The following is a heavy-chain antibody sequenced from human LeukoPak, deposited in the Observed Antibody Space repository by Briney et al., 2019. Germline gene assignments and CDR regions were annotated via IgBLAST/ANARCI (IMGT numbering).Heavy chain of an antibody. J-gene: IGHJ4*02. V-gene: IGHV3-48*01. Sequence: GGSLRLSCAASGFTFSTYSMKWVRQAPGKGLEWVSYISDSSAMYYADSVRGRFTISRENGKNSLFLQMNSLRAEDTAVYYCARDGGYSGYDADCWGQGTLVTVSS. CDR2: ISDSSAM. D-gene: IGHD5-12*01. CDR3: ARDGGYSGYDADC. CDR1: GFTFSTYS.